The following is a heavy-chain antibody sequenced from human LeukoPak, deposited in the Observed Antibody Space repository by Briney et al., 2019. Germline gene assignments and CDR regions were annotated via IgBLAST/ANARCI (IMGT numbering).Heavy chain of an antibody. Sequence: AGGSLRLSCAASGFTFSSYAMCWVRQAPGKGLEWVSAISGSGDTTYYADSVKGLFTISRDNSKNTLYLQMNSLRAEDTAVYYCAKPPAAGNHYYGMDVWGQGTTVTVSS. D-gene: IGHD6-13*01. J-gene: IGHJ6*02. CDR2: ISGSGDTT. V-gene: IGHV3-23*01. CDR3: AKPPAAGNHYYGMDV. CDR1: GFTFSSYA.